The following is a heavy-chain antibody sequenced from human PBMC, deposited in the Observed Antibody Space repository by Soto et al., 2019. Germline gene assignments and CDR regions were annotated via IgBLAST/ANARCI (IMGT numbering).Heavy chain of an antibody. Sequence: KPSETLSLTCTVSGVSMSSSGYYWGWIRQPPGKGLEWIGSIYYSGSTFYNPSLKSRVTLSIDTSRNQFSLKLSSVTAADSAVYYCARGDSGSYNNWFDAWGQGTLVTVSS. CDR1: GVSMSSSGYY. CDR2: IYYSGST. D-gene: IGHD1-26*01. CDR3: ARGDSGSYNNWFDA. J-gene: IGHJ5*02. V-gene: IGHV4-39*01.